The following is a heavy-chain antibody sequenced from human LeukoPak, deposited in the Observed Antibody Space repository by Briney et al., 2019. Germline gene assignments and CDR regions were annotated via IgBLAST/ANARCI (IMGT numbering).Heavy chain of an antibody. V-gene: IGHV4-59*01. J-gene: IGHJ4*02. D-gene: IGHD5-12*01. CDR3: ARGGGYASPIGY. Sequence: SETLSLTCTLSGGTISTYYWSWIRQPPGKRLEWIGYIYHSGSTNYNPSLKSRVTISVDTSKNQFSLKLSSVTAADTAVYYCARGGGYASPIGYWGQGALVTVSS. CDR1: GGTISTYY. CDR2: IYHSGST.